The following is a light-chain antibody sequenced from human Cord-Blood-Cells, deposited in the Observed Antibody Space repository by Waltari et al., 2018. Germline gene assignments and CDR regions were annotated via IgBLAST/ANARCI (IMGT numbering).Light chain of an antibody. V-gene: IGLV2-14*01. CDR2: AVS. Sequence: QSALTQPASVSGSPGQSITISCTGTSSDVGGSNYVSWYQQHPGKAPKLMIYAVSNRPSGISNRSSGSKSGNTASLTISGLQAEDGADYYCGSYTSSSTVVFGGGTKLTVL. J-gene: IGLJ2*01. CDR3: GSYTSSSTVV. CDR1: SSDVGGSNY.